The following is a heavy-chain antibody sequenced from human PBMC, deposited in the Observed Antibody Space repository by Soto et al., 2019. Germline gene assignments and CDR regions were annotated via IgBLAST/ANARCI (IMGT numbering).Heavy chain of an antibody. V-gene: IGHV3-15*01. J-gene: IGHJ1*01. CDR3: TTPRGGWYRIKYFQH. D-gene: IGHD6-19*01. Sequence: GSLRLSCAASGFTFSNAWMSWVRQAPGKGLEWVGRIKSKTDGGTTDYAAPVKGRFTISRDDSKNTLYLQMNSLKTEDTAVYYCTTPRGGWYRIKYFQHWGQGTLVTVSS. CDR2: IKSKTDGGTT. CDR1: GFTFSNAW.